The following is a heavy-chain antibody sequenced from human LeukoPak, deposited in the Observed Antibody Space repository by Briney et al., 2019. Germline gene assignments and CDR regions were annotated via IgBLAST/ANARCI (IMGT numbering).Heavy chain of an antibody. Sequence: ASVKVSCKASGYTFTGYYMHWVRQAPGQGLEWMGWINPNSGGTNYAQKFQGRVTMTRDTSISTAYMELSRLRSDDTAVYYCARWLKKYFDWLLYKGGDFNYWGQGTLVTVSS. CDR2: INPNSGGT. D-gene: IGHD3-9*01. CDR1: GYTFTGYY. J-gene: IGHJ4*02. CDR3: ARWLKKYFDWLLYKGGDFNY. V-gene: IGHV1-2*02.